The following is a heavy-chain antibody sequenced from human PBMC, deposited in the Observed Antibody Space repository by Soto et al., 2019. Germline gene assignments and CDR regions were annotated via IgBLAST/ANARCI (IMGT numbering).Heavy chain of an antibody. CDR3: ARVTTVTTWAGNAFDI. D-gene: IGHD4-17*01. CDR2: IYHSGST. Sequence: QVQLQESGPGLVKPSGTLSLTCAVSSGSISSSNWWSWVRQPPGKGLEWIGEIYHSGSTNYNPSLKSRVTLSVDKSKNQFSLKLSSVTAADTAVYYCARVTTVTTWAGNAFDIWGQGTMVTVSS. CDR1: SGSISSSNW. J-gene: IGHJ3*02. V-gene: IGHV4-4*02.